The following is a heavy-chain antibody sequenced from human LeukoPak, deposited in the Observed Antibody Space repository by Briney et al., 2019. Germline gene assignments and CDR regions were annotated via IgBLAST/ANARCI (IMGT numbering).Heavy chain of an antibody. Sequence: ASVKVSCRASGYTFTSYYMHWVRQAPGQGLEWMGIINPSGGSTSYAQKFQGRVTMTRDMSTSTVYMELSSLRSEDTAVYYCARAPSARGYSCVFLDYWGQGTLVTVSS. D-gene: IGHD5-18*01. CDR2: INPSGGST. V-gene: IGHV1-46*01. CDR1: GYTFTSYY. J-gene: IGHJ4*02. CDR3: ARAPSARGYSCVFLDY.